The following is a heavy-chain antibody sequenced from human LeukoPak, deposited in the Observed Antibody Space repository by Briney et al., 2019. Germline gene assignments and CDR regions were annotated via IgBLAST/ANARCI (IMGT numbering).Heavy chain of an antibody. CDR1: GFTLSTNA. CDR2: IGGSGAST. D-gene: IGHD1-26*01. CDR3: AKDVGKWESLHFFDY. V-gene: IGHV3-23*01. Sequence: PGGSLRLSCLTSGFTLSTNAMSWVRQAPGKGLEWISGIGGSGASTYYADSVKGRFTISRDDSRNTLYLQMNSLRGDDTAVYYCAKDVGKWESLHFFDYWGQGTLVTVSS. J-gene: IGHJ4*02.